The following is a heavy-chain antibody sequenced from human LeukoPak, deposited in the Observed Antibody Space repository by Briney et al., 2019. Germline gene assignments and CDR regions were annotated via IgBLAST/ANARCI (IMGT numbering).Heavy chain of an antibody. V-gene: IGHV3-23*01. CDR1: GFTFV. Sequence: GGSLRLSCAASGFTFVMTWVRQAPGQGLDWVSAISGNTGATYYADSVKGRFTISRDNSKNTLYLQMNSLRAEDTAVYYCAKFLSSGNSDLIDYWGQGTLVTVSS. J-gene: IGHJ4*02. CDR3: AKFLSSGNSDLIDY. D-gene: IGHD4-23*01. CDR2: ISGNTGAT.